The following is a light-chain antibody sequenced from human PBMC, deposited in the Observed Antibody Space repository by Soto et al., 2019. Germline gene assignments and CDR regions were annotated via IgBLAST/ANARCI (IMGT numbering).Light chain of an antibody. J-gene: IGLJ2*01. Sequence: QSALTQPPSASGSPGQSVTISCTGTSSDIGGYNSVSWYQQHPGKAPRLMIYEVNKRPSGVPDRFSGSKSGNTASLTISGLQPEDEADYYCSSYTSSSTLVVFGGGTKLTVL. V-gene: IGLV2-8*01. CDR3: SSYTSSSTLVV. CDR2: EVN. CDR1: SSDIGGYNS.